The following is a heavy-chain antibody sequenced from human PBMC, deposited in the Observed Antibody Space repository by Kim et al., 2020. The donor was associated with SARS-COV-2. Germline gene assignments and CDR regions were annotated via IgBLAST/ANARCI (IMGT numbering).Heavy chain of an antibody. V-gene: IGHV1-69*13. Sequence: SVKVSCKASGGTFSSYAISWVRQAPGQGLEWMGGIIPIFGTANYAQKFQGRVTITADESTSTAYMELSSLRSEDTAVYYCARDRTVTTPDWFDPWGQGTLVTVSS. J-gene: IGHJ5*02. CDR1: GGTFSSYA. CDR3: ARDRTVTTPDWFDP. CDR2: IIPIFGTA. D-gene: IGHD4-17*01.